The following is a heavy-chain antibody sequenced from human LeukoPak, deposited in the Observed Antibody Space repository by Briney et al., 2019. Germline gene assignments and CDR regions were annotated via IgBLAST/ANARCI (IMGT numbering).Heavy chain of an antibody. Sequence: GGSLRLSCAASGFTFSSYSMNWVRQAPGKGLEWVSSISSSSSYIYYADSVKGRFTISRDNAKDSLYLQMNSLRAEDTAVYYCARGEPGYCSGGSCYYFDYWGQGTLVTVSS. V-gene: IGHV3-21*01. D-gene: IGHD2-15*01. CDR2: ISSSSSYI. J-gene: IGHJ4*02. CDR1: GFTFSSYS. CDR3: ARGEPGYCSGGSCYYFDY.